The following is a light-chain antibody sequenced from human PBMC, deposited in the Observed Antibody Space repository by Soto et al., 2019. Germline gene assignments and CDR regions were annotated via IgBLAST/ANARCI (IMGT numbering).Light chain of an antibody. CDR3: QQYKNWPPWT. CDR1: QSVTSN. CDR2: DAS. J-gene: IGKJ1*01. Sequence: EIVMTQSPATLSVSPGDGATLSCRASQSVTSNFAWYQQKPGQAPRLLIYDASTRATGIPATFSGSGSGTEFTLTISSLQSEDFAVYYCQQYKNWPPWTFGRGTKVEIK. V-gene: IGKV3-15*01.